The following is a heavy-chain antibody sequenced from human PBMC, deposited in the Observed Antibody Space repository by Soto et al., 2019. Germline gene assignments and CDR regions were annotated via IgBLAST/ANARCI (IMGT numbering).Heavy chain of an antibody. J-gene: IGHJ4*02. CDR2: IKQDGSEK. Sequence: GGSLRLSCAASGFTFSSYWMSWVRQAPGKGLEWVANIKQDGSEKYYVDSVKGRFTISRDNAKNSLYLQMNSLRAEDTAVYYFARDMYYDSSGYDYWGQGTLVTVSS. CDR3: ARDMYYDSSGYDY. CDR1: GFTFSSYW. D-gene: IGHD3-22*01. V-gene: IGHV3-7*01.